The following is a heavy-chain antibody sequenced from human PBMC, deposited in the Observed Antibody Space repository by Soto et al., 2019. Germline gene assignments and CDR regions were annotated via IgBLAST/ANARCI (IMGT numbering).Heavy chain of an antibody. D-gene: IGHD5-18*01. V-gene: IGHV1-69*01. J-gene: IGHJ6*02. CDR3: ARGVLQLWLAPTYYYGMDV. CDR1: GGTFSSYA. CDR2: IIPIFGTA. Sequence: QVQLVQSGAEVKKPGSSVKVSCKASGGTFSSYAISWVRQAPGQGLEWMGGIIPIFGTANYAQKFQGRVTITADESTSTAYMELSSLRSEDTAVYYCARGVLQLWLAPTYYYGMDVWGQGTTVTVSS.